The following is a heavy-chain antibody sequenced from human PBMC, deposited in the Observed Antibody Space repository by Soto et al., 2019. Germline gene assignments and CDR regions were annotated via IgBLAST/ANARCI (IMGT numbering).Heavy chain of an antibody. V-gene: IGHV3-21*01. J-gene: IGHJ4*02. Sequence: GGSLRLSCAASGFTFNIYSMNWVRQAPGKGLERVSSISSSSSYIYYADSVKGRFTISRDNAKNSLYLQINSLRAEDTAVYYCARSNGGFGELLFSYSDYWGQGTPVTVSS. D-gene: IGHD3-10*01. CDR1: GFTFNIYS. CDR3: ARSNGGFGELLFSYSDY. CDR2: ISSSSSYI.